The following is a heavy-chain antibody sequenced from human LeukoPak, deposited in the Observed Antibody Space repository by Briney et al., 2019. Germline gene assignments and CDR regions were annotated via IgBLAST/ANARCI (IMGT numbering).Heavy chain of an antibody. Sequence: SETLSLTCTVSGGSISSHYWSWIRQPPGKGLEWIGYIYYSGSTNYNPSLKSRITISVDTSKNQFSLKLSSVTAADTAVYYCARSLYDSSGYRRWGQGTLVTVSS. D-gene: IGHD3-22*01. J-gene: IGHJ4*02. V-gene: IGHV4-59*11. CDR2: IYYSGST. CDR3: ARSLYDSSGYRR. CDR1: GGSISSHY.